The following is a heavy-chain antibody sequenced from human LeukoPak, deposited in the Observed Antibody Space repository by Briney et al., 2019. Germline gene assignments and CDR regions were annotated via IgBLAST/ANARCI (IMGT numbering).Heavy chain of an antibody. CDR3: AREVDDFWSGYYYYYYMDV. D-gene: IGHD3-3*01. CDR2: INHSGTI. J-gene: IGHJ6*03. V-gene: IGHV4-34*01. Sequence: KPSETLSLTCAVYGGSFNDYYWTWIRQSPGKGLEWIGEINHSGTINSNPSLKSRLTISVDTSKNQFSLRLTSVTAADTAVYYCAREVDDFWSGYYYYYYMDVWGKGTTVTVSS. CDR1: GGSFNDYY.